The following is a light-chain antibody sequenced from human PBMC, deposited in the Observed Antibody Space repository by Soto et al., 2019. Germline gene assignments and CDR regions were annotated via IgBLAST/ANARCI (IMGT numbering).Light chain of an antibody. CDR3: SSYAGSNTVA. Sequence: QSALTQPPSASGSPGQSVTISCSGTSSDVGGYNYVSWYQQHPGKAPKVMIYEVTRRPSGVPDRFSGSRSGNTASLIVSGLQAEDEADYYCSSYAGSNTVAFGGGTK. V-gene: IGLV2-8*01. CDR1: SSDVGGYNY. J-gene: IGLJ2*01. CDR2: EVT.